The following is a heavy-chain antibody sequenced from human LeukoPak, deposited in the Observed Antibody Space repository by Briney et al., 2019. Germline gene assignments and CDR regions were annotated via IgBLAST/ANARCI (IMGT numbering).Heavy chain of an antibody. Sequence: GGSLRLSCAASGLTFSDYYMSWIRQAPGKGLEWVSYISSGGSTIYYADSVKGRFTISRDNAKNSLYLQMNSLRAEDTAVYYCARENTVTSRFDNWGQGTQVTVSS. J-gene: IGHJ4*02. CDR2: ISSGGSTI. V-gene: IGHV3-11*04. D-gene: IGHD4-17*01. CDR1: GLTFSDYY. CDR3: ARENTVTSRFDN.